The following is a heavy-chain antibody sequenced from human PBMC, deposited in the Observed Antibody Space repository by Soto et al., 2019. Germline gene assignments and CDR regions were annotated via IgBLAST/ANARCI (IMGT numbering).Heavy chain of an antibody. CDR1: GFTFSSYA. Sequence: QVQLVEAGGGVVQPGRSLRLSCAASGFTFSSYAMHWVRQAPGKGLEWVAVISYDGSDKYYADSGKGRFTISRDNSKNTLNRQMNILRADDTAVYYCAKALGELSPESYDYWGQGTRIPVSS. D-gene: IGHD3-16*02. J-gene: IGHJ4*02. CDR2: ISYDGSDK. CDR3: AKALGELSPESYDY. V-gene: IGHV3-30*18.